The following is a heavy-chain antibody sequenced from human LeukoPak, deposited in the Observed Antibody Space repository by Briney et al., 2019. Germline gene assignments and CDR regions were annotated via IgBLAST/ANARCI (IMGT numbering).Heavy chain of an antibody. CDR2: INPNSGGA. J-gene: IGHJ4*02. Sequence: RASVKVSCKASGYTFTGYYMHWVRQAPGQGLEWMGWINPNSGGANYAQKFQGRVTMTRDTSISTAYMELSRLRSDDTAVYYCAVRWFGELYPYYWGQGTLVTVSS. V-gene: IGHV1-2*02. CDR3: AVRWFGELYPYY. D-gene: IGHD3-10*01. CDR1: GYTFTGYY.